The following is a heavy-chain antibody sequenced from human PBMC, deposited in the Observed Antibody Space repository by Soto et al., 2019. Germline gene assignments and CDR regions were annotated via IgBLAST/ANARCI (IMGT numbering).Heavy chain of an antibody. J-gene: IGHJ4*02. D-gene: IGHD3-22*01. CDR2: IYTSGSN. V-gene: IGHV4-4*07. CDR3: ASDDYYDSSGYLA. Sequence: SETLSLTCTVSGGSISSYYWSWIRQPAGKGLEWIGRIYTSGSNNYNPSLKSRVTMSVDTSKNQFSLKLSSVTAADTAVYYCASDDYYDSSGYLAWGQGTLVTVSS. CDR1: GGSISSYY.